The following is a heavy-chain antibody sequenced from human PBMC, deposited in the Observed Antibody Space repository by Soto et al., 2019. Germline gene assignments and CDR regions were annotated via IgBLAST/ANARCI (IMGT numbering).Heavy chain of an antibody. CDR2: IYYSGST. Sequence: QLQLQESGPGLVKPSETLSLTCTVSGGSISSSSYYWGWIRQPPGKGLEWIGSIYYSGSTYYNPSRKSRVTIAVDTSKHQFSLKLSSVTAADTAVYDCARHVWVRGVIITSGGPGRYGMDVWGQGTTVTVSS. CDR3: ARHVWVRGVIITSGGPGRYGMDV. V-gene: IGHV4-39*01. J-gene: IGHJ6*02. D-gene: IGHD3-10*01. CDR1: GGSISSSSYY.